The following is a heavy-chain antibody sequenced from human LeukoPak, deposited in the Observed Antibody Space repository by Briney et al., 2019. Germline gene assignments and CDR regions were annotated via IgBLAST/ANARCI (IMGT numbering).Heavy chain of an antibody. D-gene: IGHD2-2*02. CDR2: ISSSSSYI. CDR1: GFTFSSYS. J-gene: IGHJ4*02. Sequence: PGGSLRLSCAASGFTFSSYSMNWVRQAPGKGLEWVSSISSSSSYIYYADSVKGRLTISRDNAKNSLYLQMNSLRAEDTAVYYCASTLHVVVPAAIGYFDYWGQGTLVTVSS. V-gene: IGHV3-21*01. CDR3: ASTLHVVVPAAIGYFDY.